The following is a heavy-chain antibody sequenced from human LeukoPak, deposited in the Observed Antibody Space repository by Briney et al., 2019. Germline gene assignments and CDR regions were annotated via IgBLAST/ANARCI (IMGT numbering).Heavy chain of an antibody. CDR1: GFTFSSYG. D-gene: IGHD2-2*01. CDR3: AKEIVPAARGNYYYYYGMDV. Sequence: GGSLRLSCAASGFTFSSYGMHWVRQAPGKGLEWVAVISYDGSNKYYADSVKGRFTISRDNSKNTLYLQMNSLRAEDTAVYYCAKEIVPAARGNYYYYYGMDVWGQGTTVTVSS. CDR2: ISYDGSNK. V-gene: IGHV3-30*18. J-gene: IGHJ6*02.